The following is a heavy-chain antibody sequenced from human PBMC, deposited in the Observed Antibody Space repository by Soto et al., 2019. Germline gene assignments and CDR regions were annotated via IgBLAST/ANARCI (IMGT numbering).Heavy chain of an antibody. D-gene: IGHD6-19*01. CDR2: IYYSENT. V-gene: IGHV4-59*01. CDR1: GGSISSYY. Sequence: PSETLSLTCTVSGGSISSYYWSWIRQPPGKGLEWIGYIYYSENTNYNPSLKSRVTISVDTSKNQFSLKLSSVTAADTAVYYCAREPYSSGWYGYFDYWGQGTLVTVSS. J-gene: IGHJ4*02. CDR3: AREPYSSGWYGYFDY.